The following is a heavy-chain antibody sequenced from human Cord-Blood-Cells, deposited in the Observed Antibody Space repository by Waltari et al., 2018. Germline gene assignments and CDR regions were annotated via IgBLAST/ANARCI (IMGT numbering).Heavy chain of an antibody. Sequence: QVQLQESGPGLVKPSPTLSLTCTVSGGSISSGGYYWSWIRQHPGKGLEWIGYIYYMGSTYYNPSLKSRVTISVDTSKNQFSLKLSSVTAADTAVYYCARERDWGYQDWYFDLWGRGTLVTVSS. D-gene: IGHD7-27*01. J-gene: IGHJ2*01. CDR1: GGSISSGGYY. V-gene: IGHV4-31*03. CDR3: ARERDWGYQDWYFDL. CDR2: IYYMGST.